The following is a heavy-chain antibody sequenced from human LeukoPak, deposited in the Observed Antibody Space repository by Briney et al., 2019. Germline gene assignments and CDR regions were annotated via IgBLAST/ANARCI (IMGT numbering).Heavy chain of an antibody. Sequence: GGSLRLSCAATGFIFSSHAMHWVRQAPGKGLEYVPAINSNGDSTYHAHSVKGRFTISRDNSKNSLYLQMGSLRAEDMAVYYCAREGQWLDSWGLGTLVTVSS. D-gene: IGHD6-19*01. V-gene: IGHV3-64*01. CDR2: INSNGDST. J-gene: IGHJ5*01. CDR3: AREGQWLDS. CDR1: GFIFSSHA.